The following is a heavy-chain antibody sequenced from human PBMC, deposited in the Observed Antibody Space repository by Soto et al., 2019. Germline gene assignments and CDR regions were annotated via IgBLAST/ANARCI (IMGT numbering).Heavy chain of an antibody. CDR2: ISGSGGST. CDR1: GFTFSIYA. D-gene: IGHD5-18*01. V-gene: IGHV3-23*01. J-gene: IGHJ4*02. CDR3: AKDGGGYRFFDY. Sequence: PGGSLRLSCAASGFTFSIYAMSWVLQAPGKGLEWVSAISGSGGSTYYADSVKGRFTISRDNSKNTLYLQMNSLRAEDTAVYYCAKDGGGYRFFDYWGQGTLVTVSS.